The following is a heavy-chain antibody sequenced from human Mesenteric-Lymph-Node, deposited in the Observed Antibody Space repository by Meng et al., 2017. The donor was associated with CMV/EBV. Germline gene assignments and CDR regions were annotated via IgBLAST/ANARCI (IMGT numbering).Heavy chain of an antibody. V-gene: IGHV3-74*01. CDR1: GFTFSDYD. CDR3: ARGPSITIFGVVPHFDY. D-gene: IGHD3-3*01. Sequence: GESLKISCATSGFTFSDYDMNWVRQAPGKGLVWVSRINSDGSTTNYADSVKGRFTISRDNAKNSLYLQVSSLRAEDTAVYYCARGPSITIFGVVPHFDYWGQGTLVTVSS. J-gene: IGHJ4*02. CDR2: INSDGSTT.